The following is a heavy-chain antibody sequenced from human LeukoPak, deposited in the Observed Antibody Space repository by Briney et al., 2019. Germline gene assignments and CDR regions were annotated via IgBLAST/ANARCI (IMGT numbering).Heavy chain of an antibody. Sequence: GASVKVSCKASGYPFTNYDINWVRQATGQGLEWMGWMNPNSGNTGYAQKFQGRVTMTRNTSISTAYMELSSLRSEDTAVYYCTRETSSRYFDYWGQGTLVTVSS. CDR1: GYPFTNYD. CDR2: MNPNSGNT. J-gene: IGHJ4*02. V-gene: IGHV1-8*01. CDR3: TRETSSRYFDY.